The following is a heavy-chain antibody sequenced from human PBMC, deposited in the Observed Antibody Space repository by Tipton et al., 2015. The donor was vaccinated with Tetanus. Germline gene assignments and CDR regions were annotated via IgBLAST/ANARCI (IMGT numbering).Heavy chain of an antibody. V-gene: IGHV3-23*01. J-gene: IGHJ6*04. CDR2: ITVSSTT. CDR3: AKEALGVLNL. Sequence: SLRLSCVVSGLTFDDFAMTWVRQAPGKGLDWVSTITVSSTTYYAESVRGRFTISRDNSKNTLSLQLNSLRADDTAIYYCAKEALGVLNLWGNGTTVIVSS. D-gene: IGHD1-14*01. CDR1: GLTFDDFA.